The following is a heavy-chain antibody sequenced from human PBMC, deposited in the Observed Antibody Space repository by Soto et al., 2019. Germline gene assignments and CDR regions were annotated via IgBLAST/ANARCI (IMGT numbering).Heavy chain of an antibody. CDR2: VPPSGTT. CDR1: GDSISVGYY. Sequence: QVQLQETGPGLVKPSQTLSLTCTVSGDSISVGYYWSGIRQHRGKGLEWIGYVPPSGTTYYNPSLKSRVSISTDTSKNQFSLEVSSVTAADTAVYYCARDRGSYGMDVWGQGTTVTVSS. J-gene: IGHJ6*02. V-gene: IGHV4-31*03. CDR3: ARDRGSYGMDV.